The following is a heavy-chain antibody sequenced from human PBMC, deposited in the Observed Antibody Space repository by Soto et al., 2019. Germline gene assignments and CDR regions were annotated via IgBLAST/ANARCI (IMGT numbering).Heavy chain of an antibody. CDR2: LYNHGKT. Sequence: LRLSCVVSGFIVSSSHMIWVRQAPGKGLEGVSILYNHGKTNYVDSVKGRFTITRDNSKNTVYLQMNSLRVEDTAVYYCARLTEAERHWGQGALVTVSS. V-gene: IGHV3-53*01. CDR1: GFIVSSSH. D-gene: IGHD1-1*01. J-gene: IGHJ4*02. CDR3: ARLTEAERH.